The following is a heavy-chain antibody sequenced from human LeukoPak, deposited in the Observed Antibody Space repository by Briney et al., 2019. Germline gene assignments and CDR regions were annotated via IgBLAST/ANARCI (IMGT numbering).Heavy chain of an antibody. V-gene: IGHV3-11*01. J-gene: IGHJ4*02. CDR2: ISSSGSTI. CDR1: GFTFSDYY. CDR3: ARDISYYDILTGYLGGALDY. D-gene: IGHD3-9*01. Sequence: GSLRLSCAASGFTFSDYYMSWIRQAPGKGLEWVSYISSSGSTIYYADSVKGRFTISRDNAKNSLYLQMNSLRAEDTAVYYCARDISYYDILTGYLGGALDYWGQGTLVTVSS.